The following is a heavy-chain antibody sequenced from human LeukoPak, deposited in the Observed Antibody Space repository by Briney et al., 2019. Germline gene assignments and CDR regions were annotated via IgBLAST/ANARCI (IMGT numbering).Heavy chain of an antibody. CDR1: GFTFSSYG. J-gene: IGHJ5*02. Sequence: GGSLRLYCAASGFTFSSYGMHWVRQAPGKGLEWVAFIRYDGSNKYYADSVKGRFTISRDNSKNTLYLQMNSLRAEDTAVYYCAKGYCGGDDCFNWFDPWGQGTLVTVSS. CDR3: AKGYCGGDDCFNWFDP. D-gene: IGHD2-21*01. V-gene: IGHV3-30*02. CDR2: IRYDGSNK.